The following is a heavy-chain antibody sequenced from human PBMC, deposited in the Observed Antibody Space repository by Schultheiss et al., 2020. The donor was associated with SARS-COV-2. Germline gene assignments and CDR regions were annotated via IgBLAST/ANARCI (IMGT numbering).Heavy chain of an antibody. CDR3: AGDSIVERQSYGLDV. J-gene: IGHJ6*02. D-gene: IGHD2/OR15-2a*01. CDR2: IPHSGSA. V-gene: IGHV4-34*01. CDR1: GGSFSDFL. Sequence: SETLSLTCGFYGGSFSDFLWTWIRQPPGGGLEWIGEIPHSGSASFNASFKSRAIILVDTSKRQVSLKLTSVTAADTAVYYCAGDSIVERQSYGLDVWGQGTRVTVSS.